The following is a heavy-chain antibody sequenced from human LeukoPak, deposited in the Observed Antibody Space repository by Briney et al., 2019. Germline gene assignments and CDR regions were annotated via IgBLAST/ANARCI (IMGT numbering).Heavy chain of an antibody. J-gene: IGHJ6*02. CDR2: IYTSGST. V-gene: IGHV4-4*07. CDR3: ARAPVESSGWYVDYYYGMDV. D-gene: IGHD6-19*01. CDR1: GGSISSYY. Sequence: PSETLSLTCTVSGGSISSYYWSWIRQPAGKGLEWIGRIYTSGSTNYNPSLKSRVTMSVDTSKNQFSLKLSSVTAADTAVYYCARAPVESSGWYVDYYYGMDVWGQGTTVTVSS.